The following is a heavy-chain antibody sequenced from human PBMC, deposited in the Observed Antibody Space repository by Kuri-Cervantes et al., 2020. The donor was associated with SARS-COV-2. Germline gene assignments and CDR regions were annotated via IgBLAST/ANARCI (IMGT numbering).Heavy chain of an antibody. CDR2: IKSKTDGGTT. J-gene: IGHJ6*03. V-gene: IGHV3-15*01. CDR1: GFTFSNAW. CDR3: AREVGSYYDFWSGYYQYYYYYMDV. Sequence: GESLKISCAASGFTFSNAWMSWVRQAPGKGLEWVGRIKSKTDGGTTDYAAPVKGRFTISRDDSKNTLYLQMNSLRAEDTAVYYCAREVGSYYDFWSGYYQYYYYYMDVWGKGTTVTVSS. D-gene: IGHD3-3*01.